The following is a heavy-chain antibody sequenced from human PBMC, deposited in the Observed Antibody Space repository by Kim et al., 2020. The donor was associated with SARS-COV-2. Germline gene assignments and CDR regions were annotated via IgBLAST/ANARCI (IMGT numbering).Heavy chain of an antibody. V-gene: IGHV4-59*08. J-gene: IGHJ6*02. Sequence: SETLSLTCTVSGGSISSYYWSWIRQPPGKGLEWIGYIYYSGSTNYNPSLKSRVTISVDTSKNQFSLKLSTVTAADTAVYYCARYTNWNYLSGMEVWGQG. CDR2: IYYSGST. CDR3: ARYTNWNYLSGMEV. CDR1: GGSISSYY. D-gene: IGHD1-1*01.